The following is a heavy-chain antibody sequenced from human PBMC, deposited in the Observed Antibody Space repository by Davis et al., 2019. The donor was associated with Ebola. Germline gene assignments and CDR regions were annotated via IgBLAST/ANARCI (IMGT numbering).Heavy chain of an antibody. CDR2: IWYDGSNK. CDR1: GFTFSSYG. CDR3: ARDWAAGTDRYYYYGMDV. D-gene: IGHD6-13*01. J-gene: IGHJ6*02. V-gene: IGHV3-33*01. Sequence: GGSLRLSCAASGFTFSSYGMHWVRQAPGKGLEWVAVIWYDGSNKYYADSVKGRFTISRDNSKNTLYLQMNSLRAEGTAVYYCARDWAAGTDRYYYYGMDVWGQGTTVTVSS.